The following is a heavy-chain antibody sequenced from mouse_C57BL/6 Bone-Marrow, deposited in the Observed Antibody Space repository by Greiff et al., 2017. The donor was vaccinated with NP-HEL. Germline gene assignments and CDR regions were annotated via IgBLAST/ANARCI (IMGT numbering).Heavy chain of an antibody. CDR2: IDPSDSYT. J-gene: IGHJ3*01. V-gene: IGHV1-59*01. D-gene: IGHD2-2*01. CDR1: GYTFTSYW. Sequence: QVQLQQPGAELVRPGTSVKLSCKASGYTFTSYWMHWVKQRPGQGLEWIGVIDPSDSYTNYNQKFKGKATLTVDTSSSTAYMQLSSLTSEDSAVYDGARVCTRVKWFAYGDRGHVVTVSA. CDR3: ARVCTRVKWFAY.